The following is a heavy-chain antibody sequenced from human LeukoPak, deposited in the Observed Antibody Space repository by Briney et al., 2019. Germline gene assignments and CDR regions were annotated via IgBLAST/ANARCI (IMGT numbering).Heavy chain of an antibody. V-gene: IGHV1-24*01. D-gene: IGHD3-22*01. Sequence: GASVKVSCKVSGYTLTELSMHWVRQAPGKGLEWMGGFDPEDGDTIYAQKFQGRVTMTEDTSTDTAYMELSSLRSEDTAVYYCARGAYDSSGYYYEYWGQGTLVTVSS. CDR3: ARGAYDSSGYYYEY. CDR1: GYTLTELS. J-gene: IGHJ4*02. CDR2: FDPEDGDT.